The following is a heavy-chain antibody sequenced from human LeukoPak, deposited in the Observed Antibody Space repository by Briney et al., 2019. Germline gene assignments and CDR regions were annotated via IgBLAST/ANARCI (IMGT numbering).Heavy chain of an antibody. V-gene: IGHV3-23*01. J-gene: IGHJ4*02. CDR1: GFTFSSYA. CDR2: ISTSGGST. Sequence: GGSLRLSCAASGFTFSSYAMSWVRQAPGKGLEWVSGISTSGGSTYYADPVKGRFTISRDNSKNTLYLQMNSLRAEDTAVYYCAKEVYDFSSGYLTGFDYWGQGTLVTISS. D-gene: IGHD3-3*01. CDR3: AKEVYDFSSGYLTGFDY.